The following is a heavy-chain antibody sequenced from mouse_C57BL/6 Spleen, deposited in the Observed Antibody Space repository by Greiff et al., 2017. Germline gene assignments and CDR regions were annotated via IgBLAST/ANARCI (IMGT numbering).Heavy chain of an antibody. CDR3: ARSDYCGSSPAWFAY. V-gene: IGHV1-64*01. CDR2: INPNSGST. D-gene: IGHD1-1*01. Sequence: QVQLQQPGAELVKPGASVKLSCKASGYTFTSYWMHWVKQRPGQGLEWIGMINPNSGSTNYNEKFKSTATIAVDKSSSTAYMQLISLTSEDSAVYYFARSDYCGSSPAWFAYWGQGTLVTVSA. J-gene: IGHJ3*01. CDR1: GYTFTSYW.